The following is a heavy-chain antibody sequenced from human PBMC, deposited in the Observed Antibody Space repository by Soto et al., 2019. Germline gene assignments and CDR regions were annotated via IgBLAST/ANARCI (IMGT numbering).Heavy chain of an antibody. V-gene: IGHV4-31*03. J-gene: IGHJ5*02. CDR3: ARDGAGAYGLGWFDP. Sequence: QVQLQESGPGLVKPSQTLSLTCTVSGDSISRGGYYWNWLRQHPRKGLEWIGYIYHSGSTIYNPSLKGRVIMSVDTSKNRLSLELSNVTAADTAVYYCARDGAGAYGLGWFDPWGQGILVTVSS. CDR1: GDSISRGGYY. CDR2: IYHSGST. D-gene: IGHD2-21*01.